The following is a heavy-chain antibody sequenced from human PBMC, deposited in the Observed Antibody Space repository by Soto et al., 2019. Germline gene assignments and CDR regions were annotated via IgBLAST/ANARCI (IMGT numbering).Heavy chain of an antibody. J-gene: IGHJ4*02. CDR1: GDSISSSGFY. CDR3: ARLRGFCTSTSCHFDY. V-gene: IGHV4-39*01. D-gene: IGHD2-2*01. Sequence: PSETLSLTCTVSGDSISSSGFYWGWIRQPPGKGLEWIATIYYTGSTYYNPSLKSRVTISVDTSKNQFSLGLSSVTAADTAVYYCARLRGFCTSTSCHFDYWGQGTLVTVSS. CDR2: IYYTGST.